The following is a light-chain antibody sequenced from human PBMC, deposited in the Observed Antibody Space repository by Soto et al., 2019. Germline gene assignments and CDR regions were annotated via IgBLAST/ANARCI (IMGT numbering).Light chain of an antibody. CDR3: QQYGSSGT. V-gene: IGKV3-20*01. CDR2: DAS. CDR1: QSVDSRY. Sequence: EIVLTQSPGTLSLSPGERATLSCRASQSVDSRYLAWYQQKSGQAPRLLIYDASSRATGIPDRFSGSGSGTDFTLTISRLEPEDFAVYYCQQYGSSGTFGQGTKVDIK. J-gene: IGKJ1*01.